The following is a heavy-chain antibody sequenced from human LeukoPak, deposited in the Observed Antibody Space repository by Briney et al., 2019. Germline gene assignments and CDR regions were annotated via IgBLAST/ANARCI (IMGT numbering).Heavy chain of an antibody. CDR1: GGSISSGSYY. J-gene: IGHJ4*02. CDR2: IYTSGST. Sequence: SETLSLTCTVSGGSISSGSYYWNWIRQPAGKGLEWIGRIYTSGSTNYNPSLKSRITISVDTSKNQFSLKLSSVTAADTAVYYCARSSMYWGQGTLVTVSS. V-gene: IGHV4-61*02. CDR3: ARSSMY.